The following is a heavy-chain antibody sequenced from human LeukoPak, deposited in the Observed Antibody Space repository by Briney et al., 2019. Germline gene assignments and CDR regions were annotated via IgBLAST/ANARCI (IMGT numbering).Heavy chain of an antibody. CDR1: GFTFSSYE. V-gene: IGHV3-48*03. CDR3: ARDDYGDRETY. J-gene: IGHJ4*02. Sequence: GGSLRLSCAASGFTFSSYEMNWVRQAPGKGLEWVSYISSSGSTIYYADSVKGRFTISRDNAKNSLYLQMNSLRAEDTAVYYCARDDYGDRETYWGQGTLVTVSS. CDR2: ISSSGSTI. D-gene: IGHD4-17*01.